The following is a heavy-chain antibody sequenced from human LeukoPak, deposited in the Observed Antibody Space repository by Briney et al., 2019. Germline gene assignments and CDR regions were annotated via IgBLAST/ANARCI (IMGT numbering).Heavy chain of an antibody. Sequence: SETLSLTCTVSGGSISSYYWSWIRQPPGKGLEWIGYIYYSGSTNYNPSLKSRVTISVDTSKNQFSLKLSSVTAADTAVYYCARVHDSSGYKSIIDYWGQGTLVTVSS. CDR1: GGSISSYY. CDR2: IYYSGST. J-gene: IGHJ4*02. CDR3: ARVHDSSGYKSIIDY. D-gene: IGHD3-22*01. V-gene: IGHV4-59*01.